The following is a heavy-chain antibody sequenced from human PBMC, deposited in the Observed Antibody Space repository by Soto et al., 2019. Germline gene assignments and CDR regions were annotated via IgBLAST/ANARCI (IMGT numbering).Heavy chain of an antibody. V-gene: IGHV1-46*01. J-gene: IGHJ5*02. D-gene: IGHD3-3*01. CDR2: INPHGGST. CDR1: GDTLTSYY. Sequence: ASVKFSFKAPGDTLTSYYRNWLRQAPGQGIEWMGVINPHGGSTKYAQKFQGRIPMTRDTSMSTVYMELSSLRSNDTAIYYCARSSGGNFGIIIEGSNWFDPWGQGTLVTVSS. CDR3: ARSSGGNFGIIIEGSNWFDP.